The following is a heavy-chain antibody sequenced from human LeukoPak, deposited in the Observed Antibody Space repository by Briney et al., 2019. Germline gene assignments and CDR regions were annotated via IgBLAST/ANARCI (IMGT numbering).Heavy chain of an antibody. CDR3: ARGFGYGDYVRPWSFDY. J-gene: IGHJ4*02. V-gene: IGHV1-46*01. CDR2: TNPSGGST. CDR1: GYTFTSYY. D-gene: IGHD4-17*01. Sequence: ASVKVSCKASGYTFTSYYMHWVRQAPGQGLEWMGITNPSGGSTSYAQKFQGRVTMTRDTSTSTVYMELSSLRSGDTAVYYCARGFGYGDYVRPWSFDYWGQGTLVTVSS.